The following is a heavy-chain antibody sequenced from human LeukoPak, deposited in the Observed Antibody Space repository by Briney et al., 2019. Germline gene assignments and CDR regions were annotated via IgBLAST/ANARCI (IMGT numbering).Heavy chain of an antibody. CDR1: GYTLTELS. CDR2: FDPEDGET. CDR3: ARDSSRFGELRGDY. V-gene: IGHV1-24*01. Sequence: ASVKVSCKVSGYTLTELSMHWVRQAPGKGLEWMGGFDPEDGETIYAQKFQGRVTITRDTSASTAYMELSSLRSEDTAVYYCARDSSRFGELRGDYWGQGTLVTVSS. J-gene: IGHJ4*02. D-gene: IGHD3-10*01.